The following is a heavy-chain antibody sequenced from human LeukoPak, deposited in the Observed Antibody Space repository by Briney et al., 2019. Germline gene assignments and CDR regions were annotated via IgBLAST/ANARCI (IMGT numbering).Heavy chain of an antibody. J-gene: IGHJ5*02. CDR1: GFTFSSYW. CDR2: INSDGSST. Sequence: GGSLRLSCAASGFTFSSYWMHWVRQAPGKGLVWVSRINSDGSSTSYADSVEGRFTISRDNAKNTLYLQMNSLRAEDTAVYYCARAQTYYDFWSGYFDPWGQGTLVTVSS. D-gene: IGHD3-3*01. V-gene: IGHV3-74*01. CDR3: ARAQTYYDFWSGYFDP.